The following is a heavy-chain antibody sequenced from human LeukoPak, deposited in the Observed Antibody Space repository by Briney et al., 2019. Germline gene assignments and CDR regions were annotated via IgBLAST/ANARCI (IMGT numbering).Heavy chain of an antibody. CDR2: IYASGTT. Sequence: SETLSLTCTVSGASISTYYWSWIRQPAGKGREWIGHIYASGTTNYNPSLKSRVTMSIDTSKNQFSLKLISVTAADTAVYYCARDRGSDFDYWGQGTLVTVSS. V-gene: IGHV4-4*07. D-gene: IGHD2-15*01. J-gene: IGHJ4*02. CDR1: GASISTYY. CDR3: ARDRGSDFDY.